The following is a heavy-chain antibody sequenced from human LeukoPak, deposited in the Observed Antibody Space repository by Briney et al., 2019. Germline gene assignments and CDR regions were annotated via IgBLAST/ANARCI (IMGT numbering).Heavy chain of an antibody. D-gene: IGHD2-15*01. J-gene: IGHJ6*02. CDR2: VRSKANSYAT. Sequence: GGSLKLSCAASGFTFSGSAMHWVRQASGKGLEWVGRVRSKANSYATAYAASVKGRFTISRDDSKNTAYLQMNSLKTEDTAVYXCTRHMWGXVXVVXEEGYYYGMDVWGQGTTVTVSS. CDR1: GFTFSGSA. V-gene: IGHV3-73*01. CDR3: TRHMWGXVXVVXEEGYYYGMDV.